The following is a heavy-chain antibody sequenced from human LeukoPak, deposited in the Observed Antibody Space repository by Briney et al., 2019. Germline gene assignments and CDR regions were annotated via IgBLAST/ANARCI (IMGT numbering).Heavy chain of an antibody. V-gene: IGHV1-69*04. CDR3: ASPGGYCSGGSCNSFDY. CDR2: INPILGIA. J-gene: IGHJ4*02. CDR1: GGTFSMYA. D-gene: IGHD2-15*01. Sequence: GASVKVSCKASGGTFSMYAVTWVRQARGQGLEWMGRINPILGIANYAQKFQGRVTIIADKPTSTAYMELSSLRSEDTAVYYCASPGGYCSGGSCNSFDYWGQGTQVTVSS.